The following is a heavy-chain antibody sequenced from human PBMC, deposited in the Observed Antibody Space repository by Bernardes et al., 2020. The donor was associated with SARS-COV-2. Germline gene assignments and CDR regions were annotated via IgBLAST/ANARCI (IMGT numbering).Heavy chain of an antibody. CDR1: GGSISSSNW. V-gene: IGHV4-4*02. J-gene: IGHJ4*02. D-gene: IGHD6-19*01. CDR2: IFHSGST. Sequence: SETLSLTCAVSGGSISSSNWWSWVRQPPGKGLEWIGEIFHSGSTNYNPSLKSRVIISVDRSKNQFSLKLSSVTAADTAVYYCAQRWGAVAASFDSWGQGTLVTVSS. CDR3: AQRWGAVAASFDS.